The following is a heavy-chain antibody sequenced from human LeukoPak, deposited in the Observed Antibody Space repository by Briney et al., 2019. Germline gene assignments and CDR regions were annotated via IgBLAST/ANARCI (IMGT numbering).Heavy chain of an antibody. CDR2: IYHSGST. Sequence: SETLSLTCTVSGYSLSSGYYWGWIRPPPGKGLEWIGSIYHSGSTHYNPSLKSRVTISVDMSKNQFSLKLSSVTAADTAVYYCARGGGAVAVYFDYWGQGTLVTVSS. CDR3: ARGGGAVAVYFDY. V-gene: IGHV4-38-2*02. D-gene: IGHD6-19*01. CDR1: GYSLSSGYY. J-gene: IGHJ4*02.